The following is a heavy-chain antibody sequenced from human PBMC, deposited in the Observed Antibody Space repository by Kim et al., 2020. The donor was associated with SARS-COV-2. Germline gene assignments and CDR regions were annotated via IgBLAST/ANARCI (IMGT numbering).Heavy chain of an antibody. J-gene: IGHJ2*01. CDR3: ARVPGDYVYGYFDL. Sequence: SETLSLTCTVSGGSISSYYWSWIRQPAGKGLEWIGRIYTSGSTNYNPSLKSRVTMSVDTSKNQFSLKLSSVTAADTAVYYCARVPGDYVYGYFDLWGRGTLVTVSS. V-gene: IGHV4-4*07. CDR1: GGSISSYY. CDR2: IYTSGST. D-gene: IGHD4-17*01.